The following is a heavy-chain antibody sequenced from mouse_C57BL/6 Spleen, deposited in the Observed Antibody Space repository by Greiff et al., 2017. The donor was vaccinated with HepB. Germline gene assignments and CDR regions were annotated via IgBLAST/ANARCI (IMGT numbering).Heavy chain of an antibody. D-gene: IGHD1-1*01. CDR3: ARPFTTVDGMDY. V-gene: IGHV1-50*01. CDR1: GYTFTSYW. Sequence: QVQLKQSGAELVKPGASVKLSCTASGYTFTSYWMQWVKQRPGQGLEWIGEIDPSDSYTNYNQKFKGKATLTVDTSSSTAYMQLSSLTSEDSAVYYCARPFTTVDGMDYWGQGTSVTVSS. CDR2: IDPSDSYT. J-gene: IGHJ4*01.